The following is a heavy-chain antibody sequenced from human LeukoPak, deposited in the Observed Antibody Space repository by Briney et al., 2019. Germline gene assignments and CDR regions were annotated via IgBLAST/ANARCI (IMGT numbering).Heavy chain of an antibody. Sequence: GGSLRLSCAASGFTFRNAWMSWVRQAPGKGLEWGGRIKSKTDGETTDYAAPVKGRFTISRDDSKNTLYLQMNSLKTEDTAVYYCTTMIVLMVYAHHDAFDIWGQGTMVTVSS. D-gene: IGHD2-8*01. J-gene: IGHJ3*02. CDR1: GFTFRNAW. V-gene: IGHV3-15*01. CDR2: IKSKTDGETT. CDR3: TTMIVLMVYAHHDAFDI.